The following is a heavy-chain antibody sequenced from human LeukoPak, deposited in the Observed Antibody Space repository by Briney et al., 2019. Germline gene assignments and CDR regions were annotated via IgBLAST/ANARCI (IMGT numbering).Heavy chain of an antibody. V-gene: IGHV3-74*01. CDR2: INSDGSSI. Sequence: GGSLRLSCAASGFTFSSYWMHWVRQAPGKGLVWVSRINSDGSSISYADSVKGRFTISRDNAKNTLYLQMNSLRVEDTAVYYCARETTWTQLYYGMDVWGQGTTVTVSS. CDR1: GFTFSSYW. J-gene: IGHJ6*02. CDR3: ARETTWTQLYYGMDV. D-gene: IGHD5-18*01.